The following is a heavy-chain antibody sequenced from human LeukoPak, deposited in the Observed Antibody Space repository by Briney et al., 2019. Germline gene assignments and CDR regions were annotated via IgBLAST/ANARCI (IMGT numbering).Heavy chain of an antibody. CDR2: INWNGGST. CDR1: GFTFDDYG. J-gene: IGHJ4*02. Sequence: GGSLRLSCAASGFTFDDYGMSWVRQAPGKGLEWVSGINWNGGSTGYAGSVKGRFTISRDNAKNSLYLQMNSLRAEDTALYHCARVNYDILTGTNYFDYWGQGTLVTVSS. CDR3: ARVNYDILTGTNYFDY. D-gene: IGHD3-9*01. V-gene: IGHV3-20*01.